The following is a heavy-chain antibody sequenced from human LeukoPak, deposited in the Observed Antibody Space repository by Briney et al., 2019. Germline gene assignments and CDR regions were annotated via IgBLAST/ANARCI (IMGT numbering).Heavy chain of an antibody. V-gene: IGHV3-23*01. CDR2: ISGSGANT. CDR1: GDSISNYY. CDR3: AKYSDSTGAHYFDY. D-gene: IGHD2/OR15-2a*01. J-gene: IGHJ4*02. Sequence: ETLSLTCTVSGDSISNYYWNWIRQPPGKGLKWVSTISGSGANTYHADSVKGRFTISRDNSKNTLSLQMNSLRVEDTALYYCAKYSDSTGAHYFDYWGQGTLVTVSS.